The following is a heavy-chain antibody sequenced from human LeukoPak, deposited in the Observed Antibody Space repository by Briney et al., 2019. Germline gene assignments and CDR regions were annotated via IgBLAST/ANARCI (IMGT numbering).Heavy chain of an antibody. CDR3: ARLIGPSCSSTSCYFVYGMDV. Sequence: GESLKISCNVSGYSFTSYWIGWVRQMPGKGLEWMGIIYPGDSDTRYSPSFQGQVTISADKSISTAYLQWSSLNAAATAMHYCARLIGPSCSSTSCYFVYGMDVWGQGTTVTVSS. V-gene: IGHV5-51*01. J-gene: IGHJ6*02. D-gene: IGHD2-2*01. CDR2: IYPGDSDT. CDR1: GYSFTSYW.